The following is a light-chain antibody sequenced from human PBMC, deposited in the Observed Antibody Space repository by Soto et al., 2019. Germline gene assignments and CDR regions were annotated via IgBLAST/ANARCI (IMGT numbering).Light chain of an antibody. CDR1: QSISIT. V-gene: IGKV3-15*01. Sequence: EIVMTQSPATLSVSPGERATLSCRASQSISITLAWYQQKPGQAPRLLIYGASTRATDIPARFSGSGSETEFTLTISGLQSEDFAVYSCQQYNNWPRTFGGGTKVEI. J-gene: IGKJ4*01. CDR3: QQYNNWPRT. CDR2: GAS.